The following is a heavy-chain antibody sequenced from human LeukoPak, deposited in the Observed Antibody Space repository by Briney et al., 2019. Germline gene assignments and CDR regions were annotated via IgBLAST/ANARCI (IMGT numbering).Heavy chain of an antibody. CDR3: ARQRGANWFDP. D-gene: IGHD5-24*01. V-gene: IGHV5-10-1*01. CDR2: IDPSDSYT. CDR1: GXTFTTYW. Sequence: GESLKISCQGSGXTFTTYWSSWVRQMPGKGLEWMGRIDPSDSYTKYSPSFEGHVTISADKSISTAYLQWSSLKASDTAMYYCARQRGANWFDPWGQGTLVTVSS. J-gene: IGHJ5*02.